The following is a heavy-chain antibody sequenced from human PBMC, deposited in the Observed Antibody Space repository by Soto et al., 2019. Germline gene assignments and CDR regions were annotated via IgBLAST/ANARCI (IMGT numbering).Heavy chain of an antibody. Sequence: QVQLVQSGAEVKKPGSSVKVSCQAYGGTFSSYAISWVRQAPGQGLEWMGVIIPIFGTANYAQKFQGRVTITADESTSTAYMELSSLRSEDTAVYYCARESVGGSYYLDYWGQGTLVTVSS. CDR3: ARESVGGSYYLDY. CDR1: GGTFSSYA. V-gene: IGHV1-69*01. D-gene: IGHD1-26*01. CDR2: IIPIFGTA. J-gene: IGHJ4*02.